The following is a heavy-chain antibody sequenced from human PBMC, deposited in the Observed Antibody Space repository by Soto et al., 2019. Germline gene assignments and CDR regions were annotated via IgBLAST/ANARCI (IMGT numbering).Heavy chain of an antibody. J-gene: IGHJ1*01. CDR3: ARHMRAVADPLAY. CDR1: GGSIRDTIYY. Sequence: SETLSLTCTVSGGSIRDTIYYWGWIRQPPGKGLEWIGSIHYSGSTHYNPSLKSRVTISVDPSKSQFSLNLTSVTPADTSVYYCARHMRAVADPLAYWGQGTVVTVSS. V-gene: IGHV4-39*01. CDR2: IHYSGST. D-gene: IGHD6-19*01.